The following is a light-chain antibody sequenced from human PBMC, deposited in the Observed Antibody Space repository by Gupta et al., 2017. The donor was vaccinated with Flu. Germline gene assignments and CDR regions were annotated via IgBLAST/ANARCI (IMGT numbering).Light chain of an antibody. J-gene: IGLJ1*01. V-gene: IGLV1-47*01. CDR1: SSNIGSDY. CDR3: IAWDDRLRGYV. CDR2: KNY. Sequence: RVTISGSGSSSNIGSDYVHWFRQLPGTAPKLVIYKNYERPPGVPDRFSGSKSGTSASLAISGLRSEEEADDYCIAWDDRLRGYVFGTGTKVTVL.